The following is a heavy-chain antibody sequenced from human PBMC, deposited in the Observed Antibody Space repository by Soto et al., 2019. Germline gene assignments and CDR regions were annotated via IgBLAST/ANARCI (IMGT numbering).Heavy chain of an antibody. CDR1: GFTISNYW. Sequence: EVQLVESGGGLVQPGGSLRLSCTASGFTISNYWMHWVRQAPGKGLVWVSRLNTDGSSTSYADSVKGRFTISRDNAKNTLDLQMNSLRAEDTGLYYCARTGLLVSAYDLWGQGTVVTVSS. V-gene: IGHV3-74*01. CDR2: LNTDGSST. J-gene: IGHJ3*01. CDR3: ARTGLLVSAYDL. D-gene: IGHD2-15*01.